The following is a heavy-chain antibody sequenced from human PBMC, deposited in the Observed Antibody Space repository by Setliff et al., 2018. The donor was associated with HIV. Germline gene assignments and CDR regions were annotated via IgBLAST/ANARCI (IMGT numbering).Heavy chain of an antibody. V-gene: IGHV1-18*01. CDR1: GYSFTSYG. CDR3: ARDAKYIDSHFGWFDP. D-gene: IGHD2-15*01. J-gene: IGHJ5*02. Sequence: ASVKVSCKASGYSFTSYGISWVRQAPGQTLEWMGWISTNANRTNYAQRFQARVTMTTDTSTTTAYMELRSLRSDDTAIYYCARDAKYIDSHFGWFDPWGQGTLVTVSS. CDR2: ISTNANRT.